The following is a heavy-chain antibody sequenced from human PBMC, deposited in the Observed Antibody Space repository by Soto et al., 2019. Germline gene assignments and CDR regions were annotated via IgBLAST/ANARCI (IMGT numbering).Heavy chain of an antibody. CDR2: ISDSGGST. CDR1: GFTFSSYA. J-gene: IGHJ4*02. D-gene: IGHD2-15*01. Sequence: EVQLLESGGGLVQPGGSLRLSCAASGFTFSSYAMSWVRQAPGKGLEWVSGISDSGGSTYYADSVKGRFTISRDNSKKSLDMQRNSLRAEDTAVYYCANGCGGTCYSRIHYWGQGTLVTVSS. CDR3: ANGCGGTCYSRIHY. V-gene: IGHV3-23*01.